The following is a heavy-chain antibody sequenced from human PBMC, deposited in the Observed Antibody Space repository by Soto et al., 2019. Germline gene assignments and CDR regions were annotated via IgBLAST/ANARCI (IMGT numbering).Heavy chain of an antibody. D-gene: IGHD6-19*01. CDR1: DGSGGTFSRYY. Sequence: TMSPTCAVDDGSGGTFSRYYWSSIRQTQGKGLEWIGEINHSGSTNYNPSLNSRVTISVDTSKNHFSLKLSSVTAADTAVYFCVSPLAGGGPALPDTFGIWGQGTMVTVSS. J-gene: IGHJ3*02. CDR2: INHSGST. V-gene: IGHV4-34*01. CDR3: VSPLAGGGPALPDTFGI.